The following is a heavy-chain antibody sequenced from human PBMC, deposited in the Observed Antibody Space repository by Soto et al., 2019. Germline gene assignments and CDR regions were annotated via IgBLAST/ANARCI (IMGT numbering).Heavy chain of an antibody. Sequence: GGSLRLSCAASGFTFSSYSMNWVRQAPGKGLEWVSSISSSSSYIYYADSVKGRFTISRDNAKNSLYLQMNSLRAEDTAVYDCARDGGYDAFDIWGQGTMVTVSS. CDR1: GFTFSSYS. J-gene: IGHJ3*02. CDR2: ISSSSSYI. V-gene: IGHV3-21*01. D-gene: IGHD3-16*01. CDR3: ARDGGYDAFDI.